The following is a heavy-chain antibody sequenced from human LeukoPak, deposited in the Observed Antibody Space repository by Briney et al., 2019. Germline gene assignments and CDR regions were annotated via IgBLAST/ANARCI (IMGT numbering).Heavy chain of an antibody. CDR2: INHSGST. Sequence: PSQTLSLTCTVSGGSISSGSYYWSWIRQPAGKGLEWIGEINHSGSTNYNPSLKSRVTISVDTSKNQSSLKLSSVTAADTAVYYCARPGWFGEKSFDYWGQGTLVTVSS. CDR1: GGSISSGSYY. D-gene: IGHD3-10*01. J-gene: IGHJ4*02. CDR3: ARPGWFGEKSFDY. V-gene: IGHV4-61*09.